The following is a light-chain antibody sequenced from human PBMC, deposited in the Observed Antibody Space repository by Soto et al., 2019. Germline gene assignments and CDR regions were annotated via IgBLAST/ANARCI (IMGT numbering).Light chain of an antibody. CDR2: GAS. V-gene: IGKV3-20*01. Sequence: EIVLTQSPGTLYLSPGEGATLSCRASQTVNSRYLAWYQQKPGQAPRLLIYGASSRATCIPDRFSGSGSGTDFTLSIRRLEPEDFAMYYCQQYGNSLWTFGQGTKVEI. CDR1: QTVNSRY. CDR3: QQYGNSLWT. J-gene: IGKJ1*01.